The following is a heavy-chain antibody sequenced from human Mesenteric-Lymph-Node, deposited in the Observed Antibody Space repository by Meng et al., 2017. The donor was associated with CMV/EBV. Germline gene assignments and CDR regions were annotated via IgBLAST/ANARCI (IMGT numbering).Heavy chain of an antibody. CDR2: IKSTADGGKT. Sequence: GESLKISCAASGFTFSSYEMNWVRQAPGKGLEWVGRIKSTADGGKTDYGAPVRGRFTISRDDSKRTLYLQMNSLKTEDTGVYYCATTPSSGWSYYGTDVWGQGTTVTVSS. CDR3: ATTPSSGWSYYGTDV. CDR1: GFTFSSYE. V-gene: IGHV3-15*01. J-gene: IGHJ6*01. D-gene: IGHD1-26*01.